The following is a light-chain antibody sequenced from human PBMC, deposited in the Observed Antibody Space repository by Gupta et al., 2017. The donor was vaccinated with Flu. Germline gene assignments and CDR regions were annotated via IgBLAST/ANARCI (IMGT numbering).Light chain of an antibody. CDR2: LGS. Sequence: DIVLTQSPLSLLVTPGEPASISCRSSQSLLHSNRYTYLDWYLQKPGQSPQLLIYLGSNRASGVPDRFSGSGSGTDFTLKISRVEAEDVGVYYCMQALQTRTFGQGTKVEIK. V-gene: IGKV2-28*01. J-gene: IGKJ1*01. CDR3: MQALQTRT. CDR1: QSLLHSNRYTY.